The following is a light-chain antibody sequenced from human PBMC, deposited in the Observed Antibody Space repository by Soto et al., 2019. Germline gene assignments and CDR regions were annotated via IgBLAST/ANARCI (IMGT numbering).Light chain of an antibody. CDR1: SRDVGDYNY. V-gene: IGLV2-11*01. Sequence: QSVLTQPRSVSGSPGQSVTISCTGTSRDVGDYNYVSWYQQHPGKVPKLIIYRVTGRPSGIPDRFSGSKSGNTASLTISGLQAEDEADYYCCSYASTYTPWVFGGGTKLTVL. CDR3: CSYASTYTPWV. CDR2: RVT. J-gene: IGLJ3*02.